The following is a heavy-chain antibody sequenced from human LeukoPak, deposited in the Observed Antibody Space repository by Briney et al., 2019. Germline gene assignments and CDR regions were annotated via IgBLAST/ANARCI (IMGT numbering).Heavy chain of an antibody. CDR1: GFTFSTYA. CDR3: ARAGLLWFGGDY. V-gene: IGHV3-30-3*01. J-gene: IGHJ4*02. D-gene: IGHD3-10*01. Sequence: PGGSLRLSCAASGFTFSTYAMHWVRQAPGKGLEWVAVISYDGSIKYYADSVKGRFTISRDNSKNTLYLQMNSLRAEDMAVYYCARAGLLWFGGDYWGQGTLVTVSS. CDR2: ISYDGSIK.